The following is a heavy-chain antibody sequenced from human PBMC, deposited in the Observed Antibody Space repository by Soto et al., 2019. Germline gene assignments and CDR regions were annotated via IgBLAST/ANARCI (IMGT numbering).Heavy chain of an antibody. CDR2: IYFSGST. J-gene: IGHJ3*02. CDR1: GGSITSGDYY. V-gene: IGHV4-31*03. D-gene: IGHD4-17*01. Sequence: PSETLSLTCTVSGGSITSGDYYWSWIRQHPGKGLEWIGHIYFSGSTSYNPSLKSRVTISINTSKNKFSLKLDSVTAADTAVYYCARDDYGSNSGAFDIWGQGAMVTVSS. CDR3: ARDDYGSNSGAFDI.